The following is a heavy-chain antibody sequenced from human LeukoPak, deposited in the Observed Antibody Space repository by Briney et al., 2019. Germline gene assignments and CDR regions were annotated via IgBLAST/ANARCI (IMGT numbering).Heavy chain of an antibody. CDR2: ISSSGSTI. D-gene: IGHD3-22*01. V-gene: IGHV3-48*03. Sequence: TGGSLRLSCAASGFTFSSYEMNWVRQAPGKGLEWVSYISSSGSTIYYADSVKGRFTISRDNAKNSLYLQMNSLRAEDTAVYYCARVSYYDSSYFDYWAREPWSPSPQ. J-gene: IGHJ4*02. CDR1: GFTFSSYE. CDR3: ARVSYYDSSYFDY.